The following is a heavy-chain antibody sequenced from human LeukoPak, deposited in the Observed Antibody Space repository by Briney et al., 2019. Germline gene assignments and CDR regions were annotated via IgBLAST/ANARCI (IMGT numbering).Heavy chain of an antibody. J-gene: IGHJ6*02. Sequence: SETLSLTCTVSGGSISSYYWSWIRQPPGKGLEWIGYIYYSGSTNYNPPLKSRVTISVDTSKNQFSLKLSSVTAADTAVYYCARGARDSSSWGGDYYYYYGMDVWGQGTTVTVSS. CDR2: IYYSGST. CDR1: GGSISSYY. D-gene: IGHD6-13*01. V-gene: IGHV4-59*01. CDR3: ARGARDSSSWGGDYYYYYGMDV.